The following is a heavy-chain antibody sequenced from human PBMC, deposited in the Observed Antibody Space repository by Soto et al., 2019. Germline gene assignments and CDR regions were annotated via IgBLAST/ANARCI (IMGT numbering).Heavy chain of an antibody. CDR3: ARVPVGRYFDG. Sequence: ASVKVSCKASGYTFTNYYMHWVRQAPGQGLEWMGIINPSGGGTNYAQKFQGRVTMTRDTSTSILYMELSSLRSDDTAVYYCARVPVGRYFDGWGQGTLVTVSS. CDR1: GYTFTNYY. D-gene: IGHD3-9*01. V-gene: IGHV1-46*01. J-gene: IGHJ4*02. CDR2: INPSGGGT.